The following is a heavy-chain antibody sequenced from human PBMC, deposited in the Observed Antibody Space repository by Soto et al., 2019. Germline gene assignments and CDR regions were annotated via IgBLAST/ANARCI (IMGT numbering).Heavy chain of an antibody. CDR2: ISAYNGNT. J-gene: IGHJ6*02. Sequence: ASVTVSCQASGYTFNSYGISWVRPAPGPGLEGMGWISAYNGNTNYAQKLQGRVTMTTDTSTSTADLELGSLRSDDTAVYYCGSDESITMVRGVRPYWGMDVWGQGTTGTGSS. D-gene: IGHD3-10*01. CDR1: GYTFNSYG. CDR3: GSDESITMVRGVRPYWGMDV. V-gene: IGHV1-18*01.